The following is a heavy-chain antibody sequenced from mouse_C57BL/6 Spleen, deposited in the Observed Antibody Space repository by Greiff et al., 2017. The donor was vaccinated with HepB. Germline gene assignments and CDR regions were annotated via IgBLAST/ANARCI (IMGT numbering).Heavy chain of an antibody. CDR3: ARRGTAPAGFAY. J-gene: IGHJ3*01. CDR1: GYTFTSYW. CDR2: IYPGSGST. V-gene: IGHV1-55*01. D-gene: IGHD3-3*01. Sequence: VQLQQPGAELVKPGASVKMSCKASGYTFTSYWITWVKQRPGQGLEWIGDIYPGSGSTNYNEKFKSKATLTVDTSSSTAYMQLSSLTSEDSAVYYWARRGTAPAGFAYRGQGTLVTVSA.